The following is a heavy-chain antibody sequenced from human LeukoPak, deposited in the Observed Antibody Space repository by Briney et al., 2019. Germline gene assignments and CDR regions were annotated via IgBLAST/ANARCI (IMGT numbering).Heavy chain of an antibody. CDR1: GYTFTSYD. D-gene: IGHD3-10*01. CDR3: ARAYFYGSGMDFDY. Sequence: ASVKVSCKASGYTFTSYDINWVRQATGQGLEWMGWMNPNSGDTGYAQKFRGRVTMTRNTSISTAYMELSSLRSEDTAVYYCARAYFYGSGMDFDYWGQGTLVTVSS. CDR2: MNPNSGDT. V-gene: IGHV1-8*01. J-gene: IGHJ4*02.